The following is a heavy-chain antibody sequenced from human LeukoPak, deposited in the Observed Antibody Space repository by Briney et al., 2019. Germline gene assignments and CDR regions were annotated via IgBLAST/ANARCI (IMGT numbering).Heavy chain of an antibody. J-gene: IGHJ5*02. Sequence: GGSLRLSCAASGFTFRSYGMHWVRQAPGKGLEWVAVIWHDGSNKYYADSVKGRFTISRDNSKNTLYLQMNSLRAEDTAVYYCAKFGADDILTGYRSWGQGTLVTVSS. CDR1: GFTFRSYG. V-gene: IGHV3-30*02. CDR2: IWHDGSNK. D-gene: IGHD3-9*01. CDR3: AKFGADDILTGYRS.